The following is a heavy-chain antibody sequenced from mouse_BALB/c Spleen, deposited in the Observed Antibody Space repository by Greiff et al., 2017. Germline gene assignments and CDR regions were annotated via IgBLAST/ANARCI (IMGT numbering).Heavy chain of an antibody. D-gene: IGHD1-1*01. CDR2: ISYSGST. Sequence: DVKLQESGPSLVKPSQTLSLTCSVTGDSITSGYWNWIRKFPGNKLEYMGYISYSGSTYYNPSLKSRISITRDTSKNQYYLQLNSVTTEDTATYYCARGYYGSRYWYFDVWGAGTTVTVSS. CDR3: ARGYYGSRYWYFDV. J-gene: IGHJ1*01. V-gene: IGHV3-8*02. CDR1: GDSITSGY.